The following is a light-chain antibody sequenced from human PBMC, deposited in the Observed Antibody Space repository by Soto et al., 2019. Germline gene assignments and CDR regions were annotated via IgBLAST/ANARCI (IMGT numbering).Light chain of an antibody. CDR1: QSISSW. V-gene: IGKV1-5*01. CDR2: DAS. J-gene: IGKJ2*02. CDR3: QQYNSYSCT. Sequence: DIQMTQSPSTLSASVGDRVTITCRASQSISSWLAWYQQKPGKAPKLLIYDASSLESGVPSRFGGSGSGTEFTLTISSLQPDDFETYYCQQYNSYSCTFGQGTKLEIK.